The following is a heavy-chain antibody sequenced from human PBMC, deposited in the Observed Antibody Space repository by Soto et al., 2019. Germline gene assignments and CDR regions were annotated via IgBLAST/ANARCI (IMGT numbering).Heavy chain of an antibody. CDR1: GGSISSYY. CDR3: ATLRWDTETNYFDP. D-gene: IGHD4-17*01. V-gene: IGHV4-59*08. Sequence: SETLSLTCTVSGGSISSYYWSWIRQPPGKGLEGMGYIYHSGNTHYNRSLKSRITISIETSTNRNSMTLASVTGADXAVYLCATLRWDTETNYFDPWVQASLLTVPS. CDR2: IYHSGNT. J-gene: IGHJ5*02.